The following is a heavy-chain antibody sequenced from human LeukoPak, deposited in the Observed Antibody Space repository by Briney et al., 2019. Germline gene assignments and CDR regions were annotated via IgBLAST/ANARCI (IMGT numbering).Heavy chain of an antibody. CDR3: AATYYYDSSGYIPAAFDI. J-gene: IGHJ3*02. V-gene: IGHV4-59*01. Sequence: PAETLSLTCTVSGGSISGYYWSWIRQPPGKGLEWIGYIYYSGSTNYNPSLKSRVTISVDTSKNQFSLKLSSVTAADTAVYYCAATYYYDSSGYIPAAFDIWGQGTMVTVSS. CDR2: IYYSGST. D-gene: IGHD3-22*01. CDR1: GGSISGYY.